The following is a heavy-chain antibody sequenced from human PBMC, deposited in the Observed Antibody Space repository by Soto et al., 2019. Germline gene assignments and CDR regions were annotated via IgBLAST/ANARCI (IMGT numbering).Heavy chain of an antibody. J-gene: IGHJ3*02. D-gene: IGHD2-21*01. CDR1: GLTFSSHW. Sequence: EVQLVESGGGLVQPGGSLSLSCAASGLTFSSHWMHWVRQAPGKGRVWVSRIDSDGGRTNYADSVKGRLAISRDNAKNAVYRQMNSLRVQEPAVYYCASGVRGAYGLDIWGQGTRVTVSS. V-gene: IGHV3-74*01. CDR3: ASGVRGAYGLDI. CDR2: IDSDGGRT.